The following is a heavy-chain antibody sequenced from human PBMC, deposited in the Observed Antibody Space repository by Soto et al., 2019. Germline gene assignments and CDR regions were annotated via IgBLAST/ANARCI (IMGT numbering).Heavy chain of an antibody. V-gene: IGHV3-23*01. D-gene: IGHD3-10*01. CDR1: GFTFSSYA. CDR3: ARPLESESMVRGIITHQMSYYYALDV. J-gene: IGHJ6*02. Sequence: GGSLRLSCAASGFTFSSYAMNWVRQAPGRGLEWVSTISGSGGTTYYADSVKGRFTISRDNAKSTLFLQMNSLRAEDTAVYYCARPLESESMVRGIITHQMSYYYALDVWGQGTTVTVSS. CDR2: ISGSGGTT.